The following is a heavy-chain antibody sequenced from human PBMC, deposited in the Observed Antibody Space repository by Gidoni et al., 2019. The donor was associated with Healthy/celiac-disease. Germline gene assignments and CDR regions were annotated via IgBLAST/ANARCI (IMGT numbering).Heavy chain of an antibody. Sequence: QLQLQESGPGLVKPSETLSLTCTVSGGSISSSSYYWGWIRQPPGKGLEWIGSIYYSGSTYYNPSLKSRVTISVDTSKNQFSLKLSSVTAADTAVYYCARQRRGSPSGVFDYWGQGTLVTVSS. CDR1: GGSISSSSYY. V-gene: IGHV4-39*01. D-gene: IGHD3-10*01. CDR3: ARQRRGSPSGVFDY. J-gene: IGHJ4*02. CDR2: IYYSGST.